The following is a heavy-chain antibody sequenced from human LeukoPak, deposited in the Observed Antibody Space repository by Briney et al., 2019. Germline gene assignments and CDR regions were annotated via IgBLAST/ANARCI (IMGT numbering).Heavy chain of an antibody. D-gene: IGHD3-22*01. CDR3: ARRSDDYDSSAYYH. V-gene: IGHV1-8*02. J-gene: IGHJ4*02. CDR1: GYTFTSYA. Sequence: ASVKVSCKASGYTFTSYAMNWVRQATGQGLEWMGWVNPNSGNTGYAQKFQGRVTMTMDPSISTAYMELSSLRSEDTAVYYCARRSDDYDSSAYYHWGQGTLVTVSS. CDR2: VNPNSGNT.